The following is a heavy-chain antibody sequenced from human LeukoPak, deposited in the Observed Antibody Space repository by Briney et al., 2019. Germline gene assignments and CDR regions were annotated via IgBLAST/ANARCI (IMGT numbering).Heavy chain of an antibody. J-gene: IGHJ6*03. V-gene: IGHV4-4*07. CDR1: GGSISSYY. D-gene: IGHD2-15*01. CDR2: IYTSGST. CDR3: AREWYAPSMDYYYYYMDV. Sequence: PSETLSLTCTVSGGSISSYYWSWIRQPAGKGLEWIGRIYTSGSTNYNPSLKSRVTMSVDTSKNQFSLKLSSVTAADTAVYYCAREWYAPSMDYYYYYMDVWGKGTTVTVSS.